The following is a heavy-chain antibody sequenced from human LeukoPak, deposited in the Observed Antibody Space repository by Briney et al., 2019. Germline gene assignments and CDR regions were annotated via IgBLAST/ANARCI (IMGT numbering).Heavy chain of an antibody. J-gene: IGHJ4*02. CDR3: ARDDGFSCYSY. Sequence: PGGSLRLSCEASGFTFSSYWMTWVRQAPGKGLEWVANMNLDGSEKYYVDSVEGRFIISRDNAKNSLFLQMNSLIAEDTAVYYCARDDGFSCYSYWGQGTLVTVSS. V-gene: IGHV3-7*01. CDR2: MNLDGSEK. D-gene: IGHD3/OR15-3a*01. CDR1: GFTFSSYW.